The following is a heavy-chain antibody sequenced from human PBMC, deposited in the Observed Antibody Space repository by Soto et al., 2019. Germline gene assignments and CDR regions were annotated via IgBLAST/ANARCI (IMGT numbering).Heavy chain of an antibody. CDR1: GYIFTAYS. J-gene: IGHJ4*02. Sequence: ASVKFSCKASGYIFTAYSMHWMRQAPGQGLEWMGIVNPIGGTTTYAQKFQGRITMTWDTSTSTVYMELSSLRSEDTAVYSCARTGYGSGTYPWVDYWGQGTLVTVSS. V-gene: IGHV1-46*01. D-gene: IGHD3-10*01. CDR3: ARTGYGSGTYPWVDY. CDR2: VNPIGGTT.